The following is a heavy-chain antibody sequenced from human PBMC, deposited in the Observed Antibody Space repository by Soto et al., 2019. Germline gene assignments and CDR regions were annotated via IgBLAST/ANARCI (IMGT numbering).Heavy chain of an antibody. D-gene: IGHD6-6*01. CDR2: INPNSGGT. CDR1: GYTFTGYY. J-gene: IGHJ4*02. Sequence: QVQLVQSGAEVKKPGASVKVSCKASGYTFTGYYMHWVRQAPGQGLEWMGGINPNSGGTNNAQKFQGWVTMTRDTSISTAYMELSRLRYDDTAVYYCATSRGRAALQFDYWGQGTLVTVS. CDR3: ATSRGRAALQFDY. V-gene: IGHV1-2*04.